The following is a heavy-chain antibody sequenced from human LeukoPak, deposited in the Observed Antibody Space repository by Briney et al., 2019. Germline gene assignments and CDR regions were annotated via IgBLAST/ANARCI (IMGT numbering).Heavy chain of an antibody. D-gene: IGHD5-12*01. J-gene: IGHJ4*02. CDR2: IYISGST. Sequence: SETLSITCIDSGGSISSYYWSWIRQPPGKRLEWIGYIYISGSTNYNPSLKSRVTISIDTSKNQFSLKLSSVTAADTAVYYCARRSSMVEYSGAFDYWGQGTLVTVSS. V-gene: IGHV4-4*09. CDR3: ARRSSMVEYSGAFDY. CDR1: GGSISSYY.